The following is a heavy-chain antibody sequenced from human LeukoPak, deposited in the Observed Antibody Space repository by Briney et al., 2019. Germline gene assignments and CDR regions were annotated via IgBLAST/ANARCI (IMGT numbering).Heavy chain of an antibody. CDR3: ARGPENWFDP. Sequence: SETLSLTCTVSGGSVSSGSHYWSWIRQPPGKGLEWIGYIYYSGSTNYNPSLKSRVTISVDTSKNHFSLKLSSVTAADTAVYYCARGPENWFDPWGQGTLVTVSS. V-gene: IGHV4-61*03. CDR1: GGSVSSGSHY. CDR2: IYYSGST. J-gene: IGHJ5*02.